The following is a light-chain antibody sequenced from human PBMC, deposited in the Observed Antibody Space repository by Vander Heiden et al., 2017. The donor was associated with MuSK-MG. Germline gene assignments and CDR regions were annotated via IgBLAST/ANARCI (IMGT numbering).Light chain of an antibody. V-gene: IGLV2-11*01. J-gene: IGLJ3*02. CDR1: SSDFGGYNY. CDR2: DVT. CDR3: CSYAGSYSWV. Sequence: QSALTHPRSVSGSPGQSVTISCPGSSSDFGGYNYVSWYQQYPGKAPKLMIYDVTKRPSGVPDRFSGSKSGNTASLTISGLQPEDEADYYCCSYAGSYSWVFGGGTKLTVL.